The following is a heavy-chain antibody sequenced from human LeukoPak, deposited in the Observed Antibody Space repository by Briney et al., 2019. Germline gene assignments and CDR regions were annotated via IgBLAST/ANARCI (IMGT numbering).Heavy chain of an antibody. V-gene: IGHV1-46*01. J-gene: IGHJ4*02. CDR3: ARGIAVAYDY. D-gene: IGHD6-19*01. CDR2: INPSGGNT. Sequence: GASVKVSCKASGYTFTSYYMHWVRQAPGQGLEWMGIINPSGGNTSYAQRFQGRVAMTRDTSTSTVYMELSSLRSEDTAVFYCARGIAVAYDYWGQGTLVTVSS. CDR1: GYTFTSYY.